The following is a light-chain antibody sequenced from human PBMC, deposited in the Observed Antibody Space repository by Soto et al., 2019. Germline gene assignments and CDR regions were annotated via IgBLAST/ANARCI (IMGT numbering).Light chain of an antibody. V-gene: IGKV3-20*01. Sequence: EILLTQSAGTLSLSPGERSTLSFSSSQSVSSSYLAWYQQKPGQAPRLLIYGASSRATGIPDRFSGSGSGTDFTLTISRLEPEDFAVYYCQQYGSSPITYGQGTRLEI. J-gene: IGKJ5*01. CDR1: QSVSSSY. CDR2: GAS. CDR3: QQYGSSPIT.